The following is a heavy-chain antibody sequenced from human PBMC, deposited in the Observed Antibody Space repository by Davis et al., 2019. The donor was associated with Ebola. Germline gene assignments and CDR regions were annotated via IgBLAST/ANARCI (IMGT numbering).Heavy chain of an antibody. V-gene: IGHV3-33*01. D-gene: IGHD1-1*01. CDR3: ARLEHWSLDC. CDR1: GFIFNRYG. Sequence: GGSLRLSCAASGFIFNRYGMHWVRQAPGKGLEWVAVIWYDGSTKYYADSVKGRFTISRDNSNNMLYLQMNNLRAEDTAVYYCARLEHWSLDCWGQGTLVTVSS. CDR2: IWYDGSTK. J-gene: IGHJ4*02.